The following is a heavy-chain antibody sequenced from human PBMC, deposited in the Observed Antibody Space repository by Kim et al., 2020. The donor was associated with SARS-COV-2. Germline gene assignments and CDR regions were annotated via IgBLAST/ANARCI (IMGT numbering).Heavy chain of an antibody. CDR3: ARGTTGTSTHYYYGMDV. D-gene: IGHD1-1*01. CDR1: GGTFSSYA. CDR2: IIPIFGTA. J-gene: IGHJ6*02. V-gene: IGHV1-69*13. Sequence: SVKVSCKASGGTFSSYAISWVRQAPGQGLEWMGGIIPIFGTANYAQKFQGRVTITADESTSTAYMELSSLRSEDTAVYYCARGTTGTSTHYYYGMDVWGQGTTVTVSS.